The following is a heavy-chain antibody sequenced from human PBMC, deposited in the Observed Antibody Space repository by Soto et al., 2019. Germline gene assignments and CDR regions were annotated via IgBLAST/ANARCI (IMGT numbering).Heavy chain of an antibody. Sequence: GGSLRLSCAASGFTFSGYNMNRVRQAPGKGLEWVSYISSSSGTIYYADSVKGRFTISRDNAKNSLYLQMNSLRAEDTAVYYCAKPRGYYDSSGYPTPDHWGQGTLVTVSS. J-gene: IGHJ5*02. CDR3: AKPRGYYDSSGYPTPDH. CDR2: ISSSSGTI. D-gene: IGHD3-22*01. CDR1: GFTFSGYN. V-gene: IGHV3-48*01.